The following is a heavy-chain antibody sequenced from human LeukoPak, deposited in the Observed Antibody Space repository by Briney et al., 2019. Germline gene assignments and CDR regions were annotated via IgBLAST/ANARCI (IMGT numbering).Heavy chain of an antibody. V-gene: IGHV1-8*01. CDR1: GYTFTNYD. CDR3: ARRVVRGPDAFDI. CDR2: MKPNSGNT. J-gene: IGHJ3*02. D-gene: IGHD3-10*01. Sequence: ASVKVSCKASGYTFTNYDINWVRQASGQGLEWMGYMKPNSGNTGYAQKFQGRVTMTRNTSISTAYMELSSLRSEDTAVYYCARRVVRGPDAFDIWGQGTMVTVSS.